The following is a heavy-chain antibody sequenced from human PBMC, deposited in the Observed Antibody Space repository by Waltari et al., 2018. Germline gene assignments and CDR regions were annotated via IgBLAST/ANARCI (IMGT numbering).Heavy chain of an antibody. CDR3: AKDGGGFLDFP. V-gene: IGHV3-30*18. J-gene: IGHJ5*02. CDR2: ISYDGSNK. D-gene: IGHD3-3*01. CDR1: GFTFSSYG. Sequence: QVQLVESGGGVVQPGRSLRLSCAASGFTFSSYGMHWVRQAPGKGLEWVAVISYDGSNKYDADSVKGRVTISRDNSKNTLYLQMNSLRAEDTAVYYCAKDGGGFLDFPWGQGTLVTVSS.